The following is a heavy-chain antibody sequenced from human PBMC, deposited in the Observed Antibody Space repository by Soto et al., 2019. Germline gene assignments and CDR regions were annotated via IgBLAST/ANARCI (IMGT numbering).Heavy chain of an antibody. D-gene: IGHD6-13*01. V-gene: IGHV3-21*01. CDR2: ISSNSAYI. CDR3: TRDASRDSSARGWFDP. CDR1: GFTFRSFT. Sequence: GGSLRLSCAASGFTFRSFTMNWVRQAPGKGLEWVSTISSNSAYIYYTDALRGRFTISRDNAKDSLHLQMNSLRAEDTAVYYCTRDASRDSSARGWFDPWGPGTLVTVSS. J-gene: IGHJ5*02.